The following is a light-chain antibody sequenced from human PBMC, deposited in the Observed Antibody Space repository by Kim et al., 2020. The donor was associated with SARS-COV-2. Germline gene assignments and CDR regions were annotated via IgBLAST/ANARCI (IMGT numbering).Light chain of an antibody. Sequence: EIVLTQSPGTLSLSPGERATLSCMASETVSSNYLAWYQQKPGQAPRLLIYGASSRATGIPDRFSGSGSGTDFTLTINRLEPEDFAVYYCQQYGNSRMFGQGTKVDIK. CDR3: QQYGNSRM. J-gene: IGKJ1*01. CDR1: ETVSSNY. V-gene: IGKV3-20*01. CDR2: GAS.